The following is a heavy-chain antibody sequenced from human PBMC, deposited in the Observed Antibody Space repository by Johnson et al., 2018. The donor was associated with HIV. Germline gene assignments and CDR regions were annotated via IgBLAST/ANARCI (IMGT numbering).Heavy chain of an antibody. Sequence: QVQLVESGGGLVQPGRSLRLSCAASGFTFSNFGFYWVRQAPGKGLEWVANIKEDGSNKYYADSVKGRFTISRDNSKNTLYLQMNSLRAEDTAVYYCARERIGYSSSGDAFDIWGRGTMVTVSS. D-gene: IGHD6-13*01. V-gene: IGHV3-30*03. CDR3: ARERIGYSSSGDAFDI. CDR2: IKEDGSNK. J-gene: IGHJ3*02. CDR1: GFTFSNFG.